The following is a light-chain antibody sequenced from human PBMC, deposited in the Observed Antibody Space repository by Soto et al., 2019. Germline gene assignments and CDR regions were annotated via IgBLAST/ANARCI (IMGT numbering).Light chain of an antibody. CDR1: QSVSSN. CDR3: QQYNGWPT. Sequence: EIVMTQSPATLSVSLGERATLSCRASQSVSSNLAWYQLKPGQAPRLLIYAASTRATGIPARFSGSGSGTEFTLTISRLQSEDFAVYYCQQYNGWPTFGQGTKVDIK. CDR2: AAS. J-gene: IGKJ1*01. V-gene: IGKV3-15*01.